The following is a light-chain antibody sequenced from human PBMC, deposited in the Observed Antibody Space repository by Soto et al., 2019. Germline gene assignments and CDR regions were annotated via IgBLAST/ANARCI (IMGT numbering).Light chain of an antibody. CDR3: TSYAGSNNFRV. Sequence: HSALTQPPSASGSPGQSVTISCTGTSSDVGYYNSVSWYQQHPGKAPKLMIYEVSKRPSGVPERFSGSKSGNTASLTVSGLQAEDEADYYCTSYAGSNNFRVFGGGTKVTVL. J-gene: IGLJ3*02. CDR2: EVS. CDR1: SSDVGYYNS. V-gene: IGLV2-8*01.